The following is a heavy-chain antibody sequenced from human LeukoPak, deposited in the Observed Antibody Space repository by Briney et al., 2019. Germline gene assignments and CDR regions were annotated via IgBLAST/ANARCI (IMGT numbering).Heavy chain of an antibody. D-gene: IGHD3-22*01. CDR3: ARETGYYDSSGLFDY. CDR1: GYTFTSYG. CDR2: IIPIFGTA. V-gene: IGHV1-69*13. Sequence: SVKVSCKASGYTFTSYGISWVRQAPGQGLEWMGGIIPIFGTANYAQKFQGRVTITADESTSTAYMELSSLRSEDTAVYYCARETGYYDSSGLFDYWGQGTLVTVSS. J-gene: IGHJ4*02.